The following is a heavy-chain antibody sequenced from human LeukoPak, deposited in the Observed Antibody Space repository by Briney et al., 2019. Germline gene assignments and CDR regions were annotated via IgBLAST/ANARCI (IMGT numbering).Heavy chain of an antibody. J-gene: IGHJ4*02. CDR3: ARLHRDNYNWDDS. CDR1: GFMFSSYS. Sequence: GGSLRLSCAASGFMFSSYSMNWVRQAPGKGLEWISYITSSSSTIYYADSVKGRFTISRDNAKNSLYLQMNSLRAEDTAVYYCARLHRDNYNWDDSWGQGTLVTVSS. CDR2: ITSSSSTI. D-gene: IGHD5-24*01. V-gene: IGHV3-48*01.